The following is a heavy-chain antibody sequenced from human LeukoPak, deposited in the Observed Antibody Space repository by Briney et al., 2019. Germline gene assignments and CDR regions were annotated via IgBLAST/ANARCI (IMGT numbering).Heavy chain of an antibody. CDR1: GFTFSSYG. D-gene: IGHD5-12*01. J-gene: IGHJ4*02. CDR2: ISGSGGKT. Sequence: GGTLRLSCAASGFTFSSYGMSWVRQAPGKGLEWVSGISGSGGKTDYADSVKGRFTISRDNSKNTLYLQMNSLRAEDTAVYYCARGPSGYHNTGGQGTLVTVSS. CDR3: ARGPSGYHNT. V-gene: IGHV3-23*01.